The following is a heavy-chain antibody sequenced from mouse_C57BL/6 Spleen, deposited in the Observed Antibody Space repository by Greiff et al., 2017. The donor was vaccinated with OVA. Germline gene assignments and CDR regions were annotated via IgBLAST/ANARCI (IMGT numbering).Heavy chain of an antibody. D-gene: IGHD2-4*01. V-gene: IGHV1-4*01. CDR3: ARDEYDRDYAMDY. J-gene: IGHJ4*01. Sequence: QVQLQQSGAELARPGASVKMSCKASGYTFTSYTMHWVKQRPGQGLEWIGYINPSSGYTKYNQKFKDKATLTADKSSSTAYMQLSSLTSEDSAVYYCARDEYDRDYAMDYWGQGTSVTVSS. CDR1: GYTFTSYT. CDR2: INPSSGYT.